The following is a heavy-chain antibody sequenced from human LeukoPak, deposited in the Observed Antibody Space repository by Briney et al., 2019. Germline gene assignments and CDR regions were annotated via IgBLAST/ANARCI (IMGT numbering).Heavy chain of an antibody. D-gene: IGHD2-2*01. CDR1: GGSFSGYY. Sequence: PSETLSLTCAGYGGSFSGYYWSWIRQPPGKGLEWIGEINHSGSTSYNPSLKSRVTISVDTSKNQFSLKLSSVTAADTAVYYCARNLLPAAKGAFDIWGQGTLVTVSS. CDR3: ARNLLPAAKGAFDI. CDR2: INHSGST. J-gene: IGHJ3*02. V-gene: IGHV4-34*01.